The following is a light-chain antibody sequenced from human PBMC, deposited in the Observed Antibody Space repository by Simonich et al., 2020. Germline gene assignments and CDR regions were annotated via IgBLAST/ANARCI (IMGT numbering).Light chain of an antibody. J-gene: IGKJ3*01. V-gene: IGKV4-1*01. CDR1: QSVLYSSNNTNY. Sequence: DIVMTQSPDSLAVSLGERATINCKSSQSVLYSSNNTNYLAWYQQKPGQPPKLLIYWASTRESGVPDRFSGSGSGTEFTLTISSLQAEDVAVYYCQQYYSTPPITFGPGTKVDIK. CDR2: WAS. CDR3: QQYYSTPPIT.